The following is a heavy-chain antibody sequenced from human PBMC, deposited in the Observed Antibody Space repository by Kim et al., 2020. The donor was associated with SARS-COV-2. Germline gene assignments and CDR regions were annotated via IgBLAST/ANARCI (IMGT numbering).Heavy chain of an antibody. CDR2: INHSGST. V-gene: IGHV4-34*01. J-gene: IGHJ4*02. D-gene: IGHD1-26*01. CDR1: GGSFSGYY. CDR3: ARGRSRYSGSRTYYFDY. Sequence: SETLSLTCAVYGGSFSGYYWSWIRQPPGKGLEWIGEINHSGSTNYNPSLKSRVTISVDTSKNQFSLKLSSVTAADAAVYYCARGRSRYSGSRTYYFDYWGQGTLVTVSS.